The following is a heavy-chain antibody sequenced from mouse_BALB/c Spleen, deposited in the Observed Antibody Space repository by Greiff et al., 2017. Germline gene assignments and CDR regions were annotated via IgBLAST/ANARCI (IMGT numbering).Heavy chain of an antibody. Sequence: VQLQQSGAELVKPGASVKLSCKASGYTFTSYWMHWVKQRPGQGLEWIGEINPSNGRTNYNEKFKSKATLTVDKSSSTAYMQLSSLTSEDSAVYYCGGYGSNFDYWGQGTTLTVSS. CDR1: GYTFTSYW. V-gene: IGHV1S81*02. J-gene: IGHJ2*01. CDR3: GGYGSNFDY. CDR2: INPSNGRT. D-gene: IGHD1-1*01.